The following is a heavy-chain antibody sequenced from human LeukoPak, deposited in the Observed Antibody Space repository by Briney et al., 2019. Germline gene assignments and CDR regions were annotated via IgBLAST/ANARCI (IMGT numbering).Heavy chain of an antibody. Sequence: ASVKVSCKVSGYTLTSYNIIWVRQATGQGLEWMGWMNPHSGSTGYAQNFQGRVTMTRNTSNSTAYMELSSLRSEDTAVYYCARLHYDSSGYEPWGQGTLVTVSS. CDR3: ARLHYDSSGYEP. J-gene: IGHJ5*02. CDR2: MNPHSGST. CDR1: GYTLTSYN. V-gene: IGHV1-8*01. D-gene: IGHD3-22*01.